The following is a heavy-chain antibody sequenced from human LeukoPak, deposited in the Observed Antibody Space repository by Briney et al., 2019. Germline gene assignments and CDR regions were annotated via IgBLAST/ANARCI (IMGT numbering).Heavy chain of an antibody. V-gene: IGHV3-66*01. D-gene: IGHD6-19*01. CDR1: GFTVSSNY. CDR2: IYRGGNT. CDR3: ARASRVVVAGYAFDI. J-gene: IGHJ3*02. Sequence: PGGSLRLSCAASGFTVSSNYMSWVRQAPGKGLEWVSIIYRGGNTYYADSVKGRFTISRDNSKNTLYLQMNSLRDEDTAVYYCARASRVVVAGYAFDIWGQGTMVTVSS.